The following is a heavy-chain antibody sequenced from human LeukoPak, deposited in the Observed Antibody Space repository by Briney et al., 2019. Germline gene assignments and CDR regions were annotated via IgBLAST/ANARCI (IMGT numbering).Heavy chain of an antibody. V-gene: IGHV1-8*01. D-gene: IGHD3-10*01. CDR3: ARANYYGSGKKDLDY. CDR2: MNPNSGNT. Sequence: WASVKVSCKASGYTFTTYDINWVRQATGQGLEWMGWMNPNSGNTGYAQKFQGRVTMTRNTFMSTAYMELNSLRSEDTAVYYCARANYYGSGKKDLDYWGQGTLVTVSS. CDR1: GYTFTTYD. J-gene: IGHJ4*02.